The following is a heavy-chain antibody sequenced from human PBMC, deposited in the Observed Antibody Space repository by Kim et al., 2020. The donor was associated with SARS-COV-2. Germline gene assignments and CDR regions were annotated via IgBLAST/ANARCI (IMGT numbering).Heavy chain of an antibody. CDR3: ARLEVGALDY. V-gene: IGHV3-53*01. Sequence: STYYADSVKGRFTIARDNSKNTLYLQMNSLRAEDTAVYYCARLEVGALDYGGQGTLVTVSS. J-gene: IGHJ4*02. CDR2: ST. D-gene: IGHD1-26*01.